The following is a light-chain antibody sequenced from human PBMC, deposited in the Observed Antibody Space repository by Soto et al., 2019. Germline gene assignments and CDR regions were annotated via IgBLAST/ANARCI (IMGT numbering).Light chain of an antibody. J-gene: IGKJ3*01. Sequence: EIVLTQSPGTLSLSPWERATLSSSASQSVSSNNLAWYQQRPGQAPRVVIYGASTRATGIPERFSGSGSGTDFTLTISRLEPEDFAVYYCQQYGRSPFTFGPGTKVDI. V-gene: IGKV3-20*01. CDR3: QQYGRSPFT. CDR1: QSVSSNN. CDR2: GAS.